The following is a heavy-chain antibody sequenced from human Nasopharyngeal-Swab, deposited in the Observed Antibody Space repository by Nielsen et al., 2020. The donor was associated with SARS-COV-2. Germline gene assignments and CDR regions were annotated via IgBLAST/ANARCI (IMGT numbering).Heavy chain of an antibody. Sequence: SETLSLTCTVSGGSISSGGYYWSGIRQHPGKGLEWIGYIYYSGSTYYNPSLKSRVTISVDTSKNQFSLKLSSVTAADTAVYYCARYWVRYYDILTGYSSAFCMDVWGQGTTVTVSS. CDR1: GGSISSGGYY. CDR2: IYYSGST. J-gene: IGHJ6*02. V-gene: IGHV4-31*03. CDR3: ARYWVRYYDILTGYSSAFCMDV. D-gene: IGHD3-9*01.